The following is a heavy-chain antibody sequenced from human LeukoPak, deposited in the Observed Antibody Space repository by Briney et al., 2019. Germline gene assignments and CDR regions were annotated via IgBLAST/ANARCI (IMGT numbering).Heavy chain of an antibody. Sequence: GGSLRLSCAASGFTFSSYGMHWVRQAPGKGLEWVAVIWYDGSNKYYADSVKGRFTFSRDNSKNTLYLQMNSLRAEDTAVYYCAGGGYPNWFDPWGQGTLVTVSS. CDR1: GFTFSSYG. J-gene: IGHJ5*02. CDR3: AGGGYPNWFDP. D-gene: IGHD3-22*01. CDR2: IWYDGSNK. V-gene: IGHV3-33*01.